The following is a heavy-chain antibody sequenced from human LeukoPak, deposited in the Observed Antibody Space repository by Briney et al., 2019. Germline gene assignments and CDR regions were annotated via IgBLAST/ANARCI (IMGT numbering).Heavy chain of an antibody. J-gene: IGHJ4*02. D-gene: IGHD2-2*01. V-gene: IGHV4-4*07. CDR2: IYTGGST. Sequence: SETLSLTCTVSSGSISTYYWNWIRQSAGKGLEWIGRIYTGGSTDYNPSLKSRVTMSIHTSENQFSLQLNSVTAADTAVYYCARAPTAYCGTSNCQPYFDHWGQGTLVTVSA. CDR3: ARAPTAYCGTSNCQPYFDH. CDR1: SGSISTYY.